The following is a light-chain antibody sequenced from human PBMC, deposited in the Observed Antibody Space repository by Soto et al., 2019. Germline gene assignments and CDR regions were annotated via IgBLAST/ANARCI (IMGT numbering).Light chain of an antibody. CDR2: GAS. J-gene: IGKJ5*01. V-gene: IGKV3-15*01. CDR3: QQYHNWPPIT. CDR1: QSVSSH. Sequence: IVLTQSPATLSVSLGEGATLSCRASQSVSSHLAWYQHKPGQAPRLLIYGASTRASGIPARFSGSGSETDFTLTISSLQSEDSAVYYCQQYHNWPPITFGQGTRLEIK.